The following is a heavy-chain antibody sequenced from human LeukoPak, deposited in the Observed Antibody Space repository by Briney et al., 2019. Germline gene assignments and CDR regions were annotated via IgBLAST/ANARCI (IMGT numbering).Heavy chain of an antibody. CDR2: ISVSGGST. CDR3: AKPTSRGSSWYFWYFDL. J-gene: IGHJ2*01. Sequence: PGGSLRLSCAASGFTFSSYAMSWVRQAPGKGLEWVSAISVSGGSTYYADSVKGRFTISRDNSKNTLYLQMNSLRAEDTAVYYCAKPTSRGSSWYFWYFDLWGRGTLVTVSS. CDR1: GFTFSSYA. V-gene: IGHV3-23*01. D-gene: IGHD6-13*01.